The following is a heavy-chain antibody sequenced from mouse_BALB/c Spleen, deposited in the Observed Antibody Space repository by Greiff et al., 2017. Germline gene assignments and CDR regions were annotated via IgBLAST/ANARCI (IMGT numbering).Heavy chain of an antibody. CDR3: AREKLRYYFDY. D-gene: IGHD1-1*01. J-gene: IGHJ2*01. V-gene: IGHV5-6-3*01. CDR1: GFTFSSYG. Sequence: EVKLVESGGGLVQPGGSLKLSCAASGFTFSSYGMSWVRQTPDKRLELVATINSNGGSTYYPDSVKGRFTISRDNAKNTLYLQMSSLKSEDTAMYYCAREKLRYYFDYWGQGTTLTVSS. CDR2: INSNGGST.